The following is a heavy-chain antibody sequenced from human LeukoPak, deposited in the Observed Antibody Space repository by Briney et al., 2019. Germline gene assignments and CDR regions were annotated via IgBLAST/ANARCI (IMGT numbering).Heavy chain of an antibody. CDR1: GFTFSSYA. CDR2: ISSSGGNT. D-gene: IGHD1-26*01. V-gene: IGHV3-23*01. Sequence: PGGSLRLSCAASGFTFSSYAMNWVRQAPGKGLEWVSLISSSGGNTNYADSVRGRFTISRDNSKNTVSLQMSSLRAEDTAIYYCVKGFGSGWIKSTYFQRWGQGTLVTVSS. CDR3: VKGFGSGWIKSTYFQR. J-gene: IGHJ1*01.